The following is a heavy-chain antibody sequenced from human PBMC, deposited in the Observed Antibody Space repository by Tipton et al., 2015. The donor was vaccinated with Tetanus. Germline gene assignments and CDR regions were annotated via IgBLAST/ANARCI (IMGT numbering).Heavy chain of an antibody. Sequence: QLVQSGPEVKKPGASVRVSCKPSGYTFTNYHVQWVRQAPGQGLEWMGWIDPKSGDTDFAQRFQGRVTMTRDSSISTVYMELSRLRSDDTAVYYCARGAGPAGGGSFDYWGQGTLVTVAS. CDR2: IDPKSGDT. D-gene: IGHD3-16*01. V-gene: IGHV1-2*02. CDR3: ARGAGPAGGGSFDY. CDR1: GYTFTNYH. J-gene: IGHJ4*02.